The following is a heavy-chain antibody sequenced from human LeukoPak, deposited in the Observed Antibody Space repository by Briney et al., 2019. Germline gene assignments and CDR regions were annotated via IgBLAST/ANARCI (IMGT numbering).Heavy chain of an antibody. CDR1: GFTVSSNY. CDR3: ARQGGLAARPGWFMY. Sequence: GGSLRLSCAASGFTVSSNYMSWVRQAPGKGLEWVSVIYSGGSTYYADSVKGRFTISRDNSKNTLYLQMNSLRAEDTAVYYCARQGGLAARPGWFMYWGQGTLVTVSS. J-gene: IGHJ4*02. V-gene: IGHV3-53*01. CDR2: IYSGGST. D-gene: IGHD6-6*01.